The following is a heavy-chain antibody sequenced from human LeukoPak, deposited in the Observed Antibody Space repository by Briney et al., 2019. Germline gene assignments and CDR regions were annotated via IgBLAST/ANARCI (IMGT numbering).Heavy chain of an antibody. CDR3: AKSTGELLSDNFDY. CDR2: INWNGGST. J-gene: IGHJ4*02. V-gene: IGHV3-20*04. D-gene: IGHD3-10*01. CDR1: GITFDDYG. Sequence: GGSLRLSCAASGITFDDYGMSWVRHAPGKGLGWVSGINWNGGSTGYADSVKGRFTISRDNAKNSLYLQMNSLRAEDTALYYCAKSTGELLSDNFDYWGQGTLVTVSS.